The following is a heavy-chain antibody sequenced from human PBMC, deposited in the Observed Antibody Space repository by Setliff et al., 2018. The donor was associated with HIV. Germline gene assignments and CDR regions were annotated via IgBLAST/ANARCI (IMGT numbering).Heavy chain of an antibody. J-gene: IGHJ4*02. D-gene: IGHD1-26*01. Sequence: PSETLSLTCSVSGDSIGTYYWNWIRQTPGKRLEWIGFFYYGGSTGYNPALKNRVAISVDTSRNRVSLKMTSVTAADTAIYFCARGKGGLVGPAEFDYWGPGTLVTVS. CDR3: ARGKGGLVGPAEFDY. V-gene: IGHV4-59*12. CDR2: FYYGGST. CDR1: GDSIGTYY.